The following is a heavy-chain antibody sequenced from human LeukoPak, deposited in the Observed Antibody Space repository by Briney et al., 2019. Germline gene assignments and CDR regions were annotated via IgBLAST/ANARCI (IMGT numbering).Heavy chain of an antibody. D-gene: IGHD2-21*02. J-gene: IGHJ5*02. Sequence: GASVKVSCKDSGYTFTNNDINWMRQASGQGFEWVGWMNPNTGHSGYAQKFQGRITITRNNSINTLYMELSSLRSEDTAVYYCARCVGADCGWFDPWGQGTLVTVSS. CDR1: GYTFTNND. CDR3: ARCVGADCGWFDP. CDR2: MNPNTGHS. V-gene: IGHV1-8*03.